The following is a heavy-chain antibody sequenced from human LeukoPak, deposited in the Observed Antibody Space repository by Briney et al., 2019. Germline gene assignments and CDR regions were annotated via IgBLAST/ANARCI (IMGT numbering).Heavy chain of an antibody. J-gene: IGHJ3*02. Sequence: GGSLRLSCAASGFTFSSYDMHWVRQATGKGLEWVSAIGTAGDTYYPGSVKGRFTISRENAKNSLYLQMNSLRAGDTAVYYCARDNPLFDAFDIGGKGKMVTVSS. CDR2: IGTAGDT. V-gene: IGHV3-13*01. CDR3: ARDNPLFDAFDI. D-gene: IGHD1-14*01. CDR1: GFTFSSYD.